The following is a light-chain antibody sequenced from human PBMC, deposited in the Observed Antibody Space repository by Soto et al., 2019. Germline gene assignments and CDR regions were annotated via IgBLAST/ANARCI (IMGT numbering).Light chain of an antibody. V-gene: IGLV2-8*01. CDR3: SSYAGSNNLPL. Sequence: QSVLTQPPSASGSPGQSVTISCTGTSSDVGGYNYVSWYQQHPGKAPKLMLYEVIKRPSGVPDRFSGSKSGNTASLTVSGLQAEDEADYFCSSYAGSNNLPLFGGGTKLTVL. J-gene: IGLJ3*02. CDR2: EVI. CDR1: SSDVGGYNY.